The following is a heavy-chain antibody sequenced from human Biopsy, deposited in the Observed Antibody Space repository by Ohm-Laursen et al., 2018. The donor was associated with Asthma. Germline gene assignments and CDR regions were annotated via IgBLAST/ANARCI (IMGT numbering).Heavy chain of an antibody. CDR1: GFTFRSYA. Sequence: SLRLSCAASGFTFRSYAMHWVRQAPGKGLEWVSYISSSGGTIYYADSVKGQFTISRDNAQNSLFLQMTSLGAEDTAVYYCASECTVATCPLAYWGQGALVTVSS. CDR2: ISSSGGTI. D-gene: IGHD2-8*02. V-gene: IGHV3-48*03. CDR3: ASECTVATCPLAY. J-gene: IGHJ4*02.